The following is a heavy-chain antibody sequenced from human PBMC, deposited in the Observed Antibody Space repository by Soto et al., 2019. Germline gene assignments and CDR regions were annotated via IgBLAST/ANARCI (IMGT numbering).Heavy chain of an antibody. CDR2: ISGSGDST. D-gene: IGHD2-15*01. CDR3: ARELGYCSGGSCYMDGAFDF. V-gene: IGHV3-23*01. CDR1: GSTFSSYA. J-gene: IGHJ3*01. Sequence: EVQLWESGGGLVQPGGSLRLSCAASGSTFSSYAMSWVRQAPGQGLEWVSVISGSGDSTYYADSVKGRFTISRDNSKNTLYVQMNSLRAEDTAVYYCARELGYCSGGSCYMDGAFDFWGQGTMVTVSS.